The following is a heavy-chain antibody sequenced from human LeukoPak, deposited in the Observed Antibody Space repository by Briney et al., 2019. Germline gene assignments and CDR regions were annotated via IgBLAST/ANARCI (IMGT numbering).Heavy chain of an antibody. Sequence: GGSLRLSCAASGFTFSSYSMNWVRQAPGKGLEWVSYISSSSSTIYYADSVKGRFTISRDNAKNSLYLQMNSLRDEDTAVYYCARQLERRRSPLYYYYGMDVWGQGTTVTVSS. CDR2: ISSSSSTI. J-gene: IGHJ6*02. CDR1: GFTFSSYS. V-gene: IGHV3-48*02. D-gene: IGHD1-1*01. CDR3: ARQLERRRSPLYYYYGMDV.